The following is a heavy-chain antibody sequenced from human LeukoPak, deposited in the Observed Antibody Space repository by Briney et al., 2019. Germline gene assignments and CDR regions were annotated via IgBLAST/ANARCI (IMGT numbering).Heavy chain of an antibody. CDR3: ARDADSASWFDY. Sequence: GGSLRLSCVASRFTFSNYWMSWVRQAPGKGLEWVANINQDGSEKHYVNSVKGRFTISRDNAKNSLYLQMNSLRAEDTAVYYCARDADSASWFDYWGQGTLVTVSS. CDR2: INQDGSEK. D-gene: IGHD2-2*01. J-gene: IGHJ4*02. V-gene: IGHV3-7*01. CDR1: RFTFSNYW.